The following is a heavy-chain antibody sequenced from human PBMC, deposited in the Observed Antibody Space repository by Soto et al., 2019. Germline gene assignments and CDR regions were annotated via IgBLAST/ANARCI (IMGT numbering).Heavy chain of an antibody. Sequence: DVQVVESGGGLIQPGGSLRLSCAASGFTVSNNYMSWVRQGPGKGLEWVSTIYRGDSTYYADSVKGRFTISRDNSKNTRYLLMNSMRAEDTAVYYCARYYDYSGGTWGGMDVWGQGTTVTVSS. CDR2: IYRGDST. CDR1: GFTVSNNY. J-gene: IGHJ6*02. CDR3: ARYYDYSGGTWGGMDV. D-gene: IGHD3-22*01. V-gene: IGHV3-53*01.